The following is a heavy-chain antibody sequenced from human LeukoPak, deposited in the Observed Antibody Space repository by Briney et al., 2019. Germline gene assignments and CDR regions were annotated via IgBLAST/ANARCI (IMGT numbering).Heavy chain of an antibody. Sequence: GGSLRLSCAASGFTFSDYAMHWVRQAPGEGLEFVSVIGPIGVYTYYANSVKGRSTISRDNSKITVSLQMGSLRDEDMAVYYCARSPPGRTNWNYYDYWGRGTLVTVSS. V-gene: IGHV3-64*01. D-gene: IGHD1-1*01. CDR3: ARSPPGRTNWNYYDY. CDR2: IGPIGVYT. J-gene: IGHJ4*02. CDR1: GFTFSDYA.